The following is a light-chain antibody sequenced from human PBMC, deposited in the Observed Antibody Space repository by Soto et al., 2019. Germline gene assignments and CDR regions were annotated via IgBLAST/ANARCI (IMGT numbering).Light chain of an antibody. Sequence: DIEMTQSPLSLAVTPGEPASISCRSSQSLLYSNGYNYLDWYLQKPGQSPQLLIYLSSNRASGVPDRFSGSGSGTDFTLKISRVEAEDVGVYYCMQALQMRTFGQGTKVEIK. CDR3: MQALQMRT. CDR2: LSS. J-gene: IGKJ1*01. CDR1: QSLLYSNGYNY. V-gene: IGKV2-28*01.